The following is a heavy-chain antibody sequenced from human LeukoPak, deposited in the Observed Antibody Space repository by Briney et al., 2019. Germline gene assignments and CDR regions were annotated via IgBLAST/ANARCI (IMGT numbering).Heavy chain of an antibody. D-gene: IGHD3-9*01. Sequence: GGSLRLSCAASGFTFEDYAMHWVRQAPGKGLEWVSGISWNRGSIGYADSVKGRFTISRDNSKNTLYLQMDSLRAEDTAVYYCAKGDDILTGYLTFDYWGQGTLVTVSS. CDR1: GFTFEDYA. CDR3: AKGDDILTGYLTFDY. V-gene: IGHV3-9*01. CDR2: ISWNRGSI. J-gene: IGHJ4*02.